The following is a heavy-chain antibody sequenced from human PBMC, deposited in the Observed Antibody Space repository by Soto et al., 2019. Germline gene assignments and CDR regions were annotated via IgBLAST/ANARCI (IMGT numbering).Heavy chain of an antibody. J-gene: IGHJ6*02. CDR1: GYSFSNFY. CDR2: IDPSSGTT. V-gene: IGHV1-46*01. CDR3: ARGAVVVPNGLIAGMDV. D-gene: IGHD2-15*01. Sequence: ASVKVSCKPSGYSFSNFYVHWVRQAPGQGLEWMGIIDPSSGTTSYTQKFQERVTMTRDTSMSTVYMELSRLRSEDTAVYYCARGAVVVPNGLIAGMDVWGLGTTVTVSS.